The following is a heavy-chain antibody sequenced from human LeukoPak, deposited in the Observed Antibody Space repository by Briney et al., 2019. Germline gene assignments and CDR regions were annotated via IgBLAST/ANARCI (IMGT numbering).Heavy chain of an antibody. CDR2: IYTSVST. V-gene: IGHV4-4*07. CDR1: GRSISSYN. Sequence: SDPLSLTCTVSGRSISSYNWRWIRHPAGKGLEWIVRIYTSVSTNYNPPLERRVTTSLNTPQKQSSLTQSSVTAAETAVYYCARAEWLQLHGFDIWGQGTMVTVSS. CDR3: ARAEWLQLHGFDI. D-gene: IGHD5-24*01. J-gene: IGHJ3*02.